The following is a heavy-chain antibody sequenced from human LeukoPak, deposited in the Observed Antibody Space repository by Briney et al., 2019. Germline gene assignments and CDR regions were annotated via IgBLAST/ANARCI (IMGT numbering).Heavy chain of an antibody. D-gene: IGHD3-3*01. CDR3: ARGGLRFLEWLPSHYYGMDV. CDR2: IYYSGST. V-gene: IGHV4-59*01. CDR1: GGSISSYY. J-gene: IGHJ6*02. Sequence: SETLSLTCTVSGGSISSYYWSWLRQPPGKGLEWIGYIYYSGSTNYNPSLKSRVTISVDTSKNQFSLKLSSVTAADTAVYYCARGGLRFLEWLPSHYYGMDVWGQGTTVTVSS.